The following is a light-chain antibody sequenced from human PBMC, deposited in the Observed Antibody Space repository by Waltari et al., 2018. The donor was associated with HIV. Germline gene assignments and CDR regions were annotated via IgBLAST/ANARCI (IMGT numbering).Light chain of an antibody. CDR3: QVWDTSGDPWV. J-gene: IGLJ3*02. CDR2: DVS. CDR1: SSDLGAYNY. V-gene: IGLV2-8*01. Sequence: QSALTQPPSASGSPGQSVTISCTGTSSDLGAYNYVSWYQQHPDKAPKLMIYDVSKRPSGVPDRFSGSKSGNTATLTISRVEAGDEADYYCQVWDTSGDPWVFGGGTKLTVL.